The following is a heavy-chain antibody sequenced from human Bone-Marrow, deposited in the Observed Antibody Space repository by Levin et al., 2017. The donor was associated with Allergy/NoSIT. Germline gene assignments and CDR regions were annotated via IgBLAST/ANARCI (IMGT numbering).Heavy chain of an antibody. V-gene: IGHV3-30*04. D-gene: IGHD3-16*01. CDR1: GFIFSNYA. CDR3: ARDFVGDILYEEIHKYYGMDV. Sequence: GESLKISCAASGFIFSNYAMHWVRQAPGKGLEWVALISYERSNDGSNKYYADSVKGRFTVSRDNSKNTLYLQMNSLRGEDTAVYYCARDFVGDILYEEIHKYYGMDVWGQGTTVTVSS. J-gene: IGHJ6*02. CDR2: ISYERSNDGSNK.